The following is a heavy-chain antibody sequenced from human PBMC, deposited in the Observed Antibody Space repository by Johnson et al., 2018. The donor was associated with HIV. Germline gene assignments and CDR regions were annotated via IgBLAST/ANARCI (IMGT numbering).Heavy chain of an antibody. J-gene: IGHJ3*02. CDR1: GFTISSYG. Sequence: QVQLVESGGGVVQPGRSLRLSCAASGFTISSYGMHWVRQAPGKGLEWVAVISYGGSNKYYADSVKGRFTISRDNSKNTLYLQMNSLRAEDTAVYYCAKERAYIRTFDIWGQGTLVTVSS. CDR2: ISYGGSNK. CDR3: AKERAYIRTFDI. D-gene: IGHD5-18*01. V-gene: IGHV3-30*18.